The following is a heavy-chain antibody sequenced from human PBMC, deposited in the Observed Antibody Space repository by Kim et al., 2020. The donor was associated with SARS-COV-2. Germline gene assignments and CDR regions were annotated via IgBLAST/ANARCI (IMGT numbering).Heavy chain of an antibody. CDR2: INRSGGGT. CDR1: GFTFTFYS. V-gene: IGHV1-46*01. CDR3: AKEGGH. J-gene: IGHJ4*02. D-gene: IGHD3-16*01. Sequence: ASVKVSCKASGFTFTFYSMHWVRQAPGQGLEWMGMINRSGGGTNYAQKFQGRVTMTGDTSTNTVYMELSSLRSDDTAVYYCAKEGGHCGQGTLVPVSS.